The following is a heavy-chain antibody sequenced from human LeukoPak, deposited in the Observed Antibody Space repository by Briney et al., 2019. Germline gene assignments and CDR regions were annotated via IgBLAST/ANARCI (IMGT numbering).Heavy chain of an antibody. Sequence: GGSLRLSCAASGFTFSSHTMNWVRQAPGKGLEWVSSITSGSDFIYYADSVRGRFTISRDNAKNSLYLQMSSLRAEDTAVYYCAMASVTSYYYPMDVWGQGTTVTVSS. D-gene: IGHD4-17*01. V-gene: IGHV3-21*01. J-gene: IGHJ6*02. CDR1: GFTFSSHT. CDR3: AMASVTSYYYPMDV. CDR2: ITSGSDFI.